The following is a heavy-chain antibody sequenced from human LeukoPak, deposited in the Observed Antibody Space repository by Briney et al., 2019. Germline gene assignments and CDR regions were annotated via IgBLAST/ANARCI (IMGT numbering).Heavy chain of an antibody. J-gene: IGHJ4*02. V-gene: IGHV4-38-2*02. CDR1: GYSISSGYY. CDR3: ARANRVSRYYFDY. D-gene: IGHD5/OR15-5a*01. CDR2: IYHSGST. Sequence: WETLSLTCTVSGYSISSGYYWGWIRQPPGKGLEWIGSIYHSGSTYYNPSPKSRVTISVDTSKNQFSLKLSSVTAADTAVYYCARANRVSRYYFDYWGQGTLVTVSS.